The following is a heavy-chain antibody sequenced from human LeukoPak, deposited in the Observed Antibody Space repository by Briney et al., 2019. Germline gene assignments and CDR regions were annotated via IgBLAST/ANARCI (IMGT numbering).Heavy chain of an antibody. D-gene: IGHD3-10*01. CDR3: ARAYHGSGSFSLLFDP. V-gene: IGHV4-59*01. CDR2: IYYSGIT. Sequence: SETLSLTCTVSGGSISSNYWSWVRRPPGKGLEWIGYIYYSGITNNNPSLKSRVTISVDTSKNQFSLKLSSVTAADTAVYYCARAYHGSGSFSLLFDPWGQGTLVTVPS. CDR1: GGSISSNY. J-gene: IGHJ5*02.